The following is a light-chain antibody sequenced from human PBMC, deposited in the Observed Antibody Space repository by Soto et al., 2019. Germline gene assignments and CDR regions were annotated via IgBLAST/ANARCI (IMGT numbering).Light chain of an antibody. CDR2: GAS. V-gene: IGKV3-15*01. CDR1: QSVSGN. Sequence: EIVMTQSTATLSVSPGERATLSCRASQSVSGNLAWYQQKPGQAPRLLIYGASTSATGIPARFSGSGSGTEFTLTMSSLQSEDFAVYYCQQYNNWPPITFGQGTRLEIK. CDR3: QQYNNWPPIT. J-gene: IGKJ5*01.